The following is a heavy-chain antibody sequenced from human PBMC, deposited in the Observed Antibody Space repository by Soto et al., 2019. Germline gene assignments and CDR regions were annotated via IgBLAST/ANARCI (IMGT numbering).Heavy chain of an antibody. V-gene: IGHV1-46*01. CDR1: GYTFTSYY. Sequence: QVQLVQSGAEVKKPGASVKVSCKASGYTFTSYYMHWVRQAPGQGLEWMGIINPSGGSTSYAQKFQGRVTMTRDTSTSTVYMELSSLRSEDTAVYYCAISMGSGSYYNWFDPWGQGTLVTVSS. D-gene: IGHD1-26*01. CDR3: AISMGSGSYYNWFDP. J-gene: IGHJ5*02. CDR2: INPSGGST.